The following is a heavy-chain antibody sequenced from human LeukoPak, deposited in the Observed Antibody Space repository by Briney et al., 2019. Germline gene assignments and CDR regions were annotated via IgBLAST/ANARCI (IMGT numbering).Heavy chain of an antibody. J-gene: IGHJ5*02. V-gene: IGHV4-59*12. D-gene: IGHD6-6*01. CDR1: GGSISSYY. Sequence: PSETLSLTCTVSGGSISSYYWSWIRQPPGKGLEWIGYIYYSGSTNYNPSLKSRVTISVDTSKNQFSLKLNSVTAADSAMYYCARDSTYSSSSHNWFDPWGQGTLVSVSS. CDR2: IYYSGST. CDR3: ARDSTYSSSSHNWFDP.